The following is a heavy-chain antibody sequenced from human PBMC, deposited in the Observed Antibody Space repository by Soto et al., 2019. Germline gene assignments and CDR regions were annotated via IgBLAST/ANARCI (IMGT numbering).Heavy chain of an antibody. CDR2: IFPVDSDT. D-gene: IGHD5-18*01. CDR3: AIRGYSYGYSFSY. CDR1: EYTFTIYW. V-gene: IGHV5-51*01. Sequence: LGASLRISCQASEYTFTIYWIAWGRQLPGKGLEWMGIIFPVDSDTTYSPSFQGQVTISADKSITTAYVQWSSLKASDTAMYYCAIRGYSYGYSFSYWGQGTLVTVSS. J-gene: IGHJ4*02.